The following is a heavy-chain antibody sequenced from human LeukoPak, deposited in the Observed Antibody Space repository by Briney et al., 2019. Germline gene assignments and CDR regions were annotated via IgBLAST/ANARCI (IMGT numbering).Heavy chain of an antibody. Sequence: SETLSLTCTVPGXSISSYYGSWIRQPPGKGLEWIGYIYYSGSTNYNPSLKSRVTISVDTSKNQFSLKLSSVTAADTAVYYCARSRVAAGNFDYWGQGTLVTVSS. CDR1: GXSISSYY. J-gene: IGHJ4*02. CDR3: ARSRVAAGNFDY. D-gene: IGHD6-13*01. V-gene: IGHV4-59*01. CDR2: IYYSGST.